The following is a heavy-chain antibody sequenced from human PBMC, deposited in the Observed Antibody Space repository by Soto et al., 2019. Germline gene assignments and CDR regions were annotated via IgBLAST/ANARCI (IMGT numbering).Heavy chain of an antibody. CDR3: VRARSTDSRPDY. D-gene: IGHD3-22*01. CDR1: GFTFSLYS. V-gene: IGHV3-21*01. J-gene: IGHJ4*02. Sequence: GGSLRLSCAASGFTFSLYSMIWVRQAPGKGLEWVASITSSSSYIYYEDSLKGRFTISRDNAKNSLFLQLDSLRAEDTAVYFCVRARSTDSRPDYWGQGTLVTVSS. CDR2: ITSSSSYI.